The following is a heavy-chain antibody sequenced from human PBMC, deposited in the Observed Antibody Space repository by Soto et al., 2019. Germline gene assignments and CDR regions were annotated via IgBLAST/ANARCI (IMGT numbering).Heavy chain of an antibody. CDR2: IYPGDSDT. CDR1: GYSFTSYW. V-gene: IGHV5-51*01. CDR3: ARHSGGTVVNSWWYFDL. Sequence: GESLKISCKGSGYSFTSYWIGWVRQMPGKGLEWMGIIYPGDSDTRYSPSFQGQVTISADKPISTAYLQWSSLKASDTAMYYCARHSGGTVVNSWWYFDLWGRGTLVTVSS. J-gene: IGHJ2*01. D-gene: IGHD2-15*01.